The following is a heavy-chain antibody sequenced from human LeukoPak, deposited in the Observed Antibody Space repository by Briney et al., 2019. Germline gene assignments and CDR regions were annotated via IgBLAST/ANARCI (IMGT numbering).Heavy chain of an antibody. CDR3: ARVTGCMIEDQFDY. D-gene: IGHD2-8*01. CDR1: GGSFSGYY. Sequence: PSETLSLTCAVYGGSFSGYYWSWIRQPPGKGLEWIGEINHSGSTNYNPSLKSRVTISVDTSKNQFSLKLSSVTAADTAVYYCARVTGCMIEDQFDYWGQGTLVTVSS. J-gene: IGHJ4*02. CDR2: INHSGST. V-gene: IGHV4-34*01.